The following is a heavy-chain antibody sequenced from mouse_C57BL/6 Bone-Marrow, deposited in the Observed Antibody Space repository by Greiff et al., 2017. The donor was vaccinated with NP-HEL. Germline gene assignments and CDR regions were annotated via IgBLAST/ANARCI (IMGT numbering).Heavy chain of an antibody. Sequence: DVMLVESGGGLVKPGGSLKLSCAASGFTFSSYTMSWVRQTPEKRLEWVATISGGGGNTYYPDSVKGRFTISRDNAKNTLYLQMSSLRSEDTALYYCARQSYSNLDYWGQGTTLTVSS. D-gene: IGHD2-5*01. CDR3: ARQSYSNLDY. CDR1: GFTFSSYT. CDR2: ISGGGGNT. V-gene: IGHV5-9*01. J-gene: IGHJ2*01.